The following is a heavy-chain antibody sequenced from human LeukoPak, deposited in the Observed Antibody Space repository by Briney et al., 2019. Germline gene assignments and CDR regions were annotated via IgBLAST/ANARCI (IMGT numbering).Heavy chain of an antibody. CDR2: ISRDAKT. J-gene: IGHJ1*01. D-gene: IGHD3-10*01. Sequence: PEKRRVWKSRISRDAKTNYADSVKGRFTISRDNAKNTVSLQMDSLRVEDTGVYYCARAPSEVGCYYPEYFRHWGQGTVVTVTS. CDR3: ARAPSEVGCYYPEYFRH. V-gene: IGHV3-74*01.